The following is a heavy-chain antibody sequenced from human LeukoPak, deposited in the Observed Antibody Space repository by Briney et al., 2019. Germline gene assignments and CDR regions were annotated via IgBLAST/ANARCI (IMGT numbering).Heavy chain of an antibody. V-gene: IGHV5-51*01. J-gene: IGHJ4*02. CDR1: GYSFISYW. D-gene: IGHD5-12*01. CDR3: ARQRGYSGYDDY. CDR2: IYPGDSDT. Sequence: RESPTISCKGSGYSFISYWIGWVRQIPGKGLEWMGIIYPGDSDTRYSASVQGHVTISADKSISTAYLQWSSLKASDTAMNYCARQRGYSGYDDYWGQGTLVTVSS.